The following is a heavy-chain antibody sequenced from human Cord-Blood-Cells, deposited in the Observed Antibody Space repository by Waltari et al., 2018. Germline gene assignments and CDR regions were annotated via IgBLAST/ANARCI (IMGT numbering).Heavy chain of an antibody. Sequence: QVQLQESGPGLVKPSETLSLTCAVSGYSISSGYYWGWIRQPPGKGLEWIGSIYHSGSPYYNPSLKSRVTISVDTSKNQFSLKLSSVTAADTAVYYCAREDNWSDWYFDLWGRGTLVTVSS. D-gene: IGHD1-1*01. CDR2: IYHSGSP. CDR3: AREDNWSDWYFDL. V-gene: IGHV4-38-2*02. J-gene: IGHJ2*01. CDR1: GYSISSGYY.